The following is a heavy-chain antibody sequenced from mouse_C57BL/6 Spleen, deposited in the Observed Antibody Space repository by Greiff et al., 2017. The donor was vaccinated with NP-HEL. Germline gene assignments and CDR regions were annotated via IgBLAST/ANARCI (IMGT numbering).Heavy chain of an antibody. V-gene: IGHV5-4*01. CDR3: ARDRGGNYNY. D-gene: IGHD2-1*01. CDR2: ISDGGSYT. Sequence: EVHLVESGGGLVKPGGSLKLSCAASGFTFSSYAMSWVRQTPEKRLEWVATISDGGSYTYYPDNVKGRFTISRDNAKNNLYLQMSHLKSEDTAMYYCARDRGGNYNYWGQGTTLTVSS. CDR1: GFTFSSYA. J-gene: IGHJ2*01.